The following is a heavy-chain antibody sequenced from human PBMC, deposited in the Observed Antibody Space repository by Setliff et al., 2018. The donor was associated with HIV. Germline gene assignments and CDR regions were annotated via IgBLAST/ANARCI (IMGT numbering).Heavy chain of an antibody. J-gene: IGHJ4*02. CDR2: ISYDGTNE. D-gene: IGHD3-10*01. Sequence: GESLKISCAASGFTLSDYAMHWVRQAPGKGLEWVAVISYDGTNEYYADSVKGRFTISRDNYKNTVFLQMNSLRVDDSALYYCTRPYYCASGSYDYWGQGTLVTVSS. V-gene: IGHV3-30*03. CDR3: TRPYYCASGSYDY. CDR1: GFTLSDYA.